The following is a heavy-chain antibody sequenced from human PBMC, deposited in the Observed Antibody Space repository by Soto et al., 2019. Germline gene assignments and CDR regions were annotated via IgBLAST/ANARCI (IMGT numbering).Heavy chain of an antibody. V-gene: IGHV3-11*05. CDR1: GFTFSDYY. CDR2: ISSSSSYT. J-gene: IGHJ4*02. CDR3: ARDEGITMVRGVIFDY. Sequence: GGSLRLSCAASGFTFSDYYMSWIRQAPGKGLEWVSYISSSSSYTNYADSVKGRFTISRDNAKNSLYLQMNSLRAEDTAVYYCARDEGITMVRGVIFDYWGQGTLVTVSS. D-gene: IGHD3-10*01.